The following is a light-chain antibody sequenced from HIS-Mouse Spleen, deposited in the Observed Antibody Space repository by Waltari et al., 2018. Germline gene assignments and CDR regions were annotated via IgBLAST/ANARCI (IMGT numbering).Light chain of an antibody. CDR1: ALPKKY. V-gene: IGLV3-10*01. CDR3: YSTDSSGNHRV. J-gene: IGLJ2*01. CDR2: EDS. Sequence: SYELTQPPSVSVSPGHTARITCAGDALPKKYAYWYQQKSGQDPVLVIYEDSNRPSGIPGRFSGSSSGTMATWTISGAQVEDEADYYCYSTDSSGNHRVFGGGTKLTVL.